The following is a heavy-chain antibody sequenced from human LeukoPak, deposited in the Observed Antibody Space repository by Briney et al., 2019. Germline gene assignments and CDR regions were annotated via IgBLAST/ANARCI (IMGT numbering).Heavy chain of an antibody. CDR3: ARPTTGTDPGAFDI. J-gene: IGHJ3*02. CDR2: IYYSGST. CDR1: GGSISRTN. D-gene: IGHD1-1*01. Sequence: SETLSLTCTVPGGSISRTNWSWIRHPPGKRLERIGYIYYSGSTNNNPSLKSRVTLSLDTTKNTCSLYKSPVTAADTAVYYCARPTTGTDPGAFDIWGQGTMVTVSS. V-gene: IGHV4-59*01.